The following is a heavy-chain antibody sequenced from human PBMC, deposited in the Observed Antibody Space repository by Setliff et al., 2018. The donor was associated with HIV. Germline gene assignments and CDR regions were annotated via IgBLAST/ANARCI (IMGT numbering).Heavy chain of an antibody. CDR1: GYTFTSYD. CDR3: ARGPKGSSGYAGDY. V-gene: IGHV1-8*01. CDR2: MNPNSGNT. J-gene: IGHJ4*02. D-gene: IGHD3-22*01. Sequence: ASVKVSCKAPGYTFTSYDINWVRQATGQGLEWMGWMNPNSGNTGYAQKFQGRVTMTRNTSISTAYMELSSLRSEDTAVYYCARGPKGSSGYAGDYWGQGTLVTVSS.